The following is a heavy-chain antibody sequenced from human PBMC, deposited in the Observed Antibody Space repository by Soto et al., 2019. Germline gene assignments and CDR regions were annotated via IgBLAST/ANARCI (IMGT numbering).Heavy chain of an antibody. CDR1: GFTFSSYA. V-gene: IGHV3-23*01. CDR2: ISGSGGST. J-gene: IGHJ4*02. D-gene: IGHD3-10*01. CDR3: ARFRRMVRGVNPSYFDY. Sequence: EVQLLESGGGLVQPGGSLRLSCAASGFTFSSYAMSWVRQAPGKGLEWVSAISGSGGSTYYADSVKGRFTISRDNSKNTLYLQMNSLRAEDTAVYYCARFRRMVRGVNPSYFDYWGQGTLVTVSS.